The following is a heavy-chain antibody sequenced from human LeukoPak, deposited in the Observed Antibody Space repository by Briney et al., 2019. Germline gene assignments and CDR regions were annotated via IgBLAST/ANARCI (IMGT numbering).Heavy chain of an antibody. V-gene: IGHV4-30-4*08. CDR2: ISYSGGT. Sequence: SETLSLTCTVSGGSISSSSYYWGWIRQPPGKGLEWIGYISYSGGTYYNPSLKGRVSISADTSKSKFSLKLSSLTAADTAIYYCASTSKYIGSGRDDSFDIWGQGTMVTVSS. CDR1: GGSISSSSYY. J-gene: IGHJ3*02. D-gene: IGHD3-10*01. CDR3: ASTSKYIGSGRDDSFDI.